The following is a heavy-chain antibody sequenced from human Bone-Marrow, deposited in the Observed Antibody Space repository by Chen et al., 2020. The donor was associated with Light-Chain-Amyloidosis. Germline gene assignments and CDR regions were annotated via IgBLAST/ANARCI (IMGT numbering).Heavy chain of an antibody. D-gene: IGHD2-2*01. J-gene: IGHJ4*02. Sequence: QVQLVESGGGVVQHGRSLRLSCAASGFTFSSYAMDWVRQAPGKGLEWVAVISFHERNKYYADSVKGRFTISRDNSKNTLYLQMNSLRAEDTAVYYCAREGYCSSSSCPFDYWGQGTLVTVSS. CDR2: ISFHERNK. V-gene: IGHV3-30*04. CDR1: GFTFSSYA. CDR3: AREGYCSSSSCPFDY.